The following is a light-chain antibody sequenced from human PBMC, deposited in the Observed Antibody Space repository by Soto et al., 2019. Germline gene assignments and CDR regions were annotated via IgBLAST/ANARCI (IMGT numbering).Light chain of an antibody. CDR2: DNN. Sequence: QSVLTQPPSVSAAPGQKVTISCSGSSSNIGNNYVSWYQQLPGIAPKLLIYDNNKRPSGIPDRFSGSKSGTSGTLDITGLQTGDEADYYCATWDGSLPAEVFGGGTKLTVL. CDR3: ATWDGSLPAEV. CDR1: SSNIGNNY. V-gene: IGLV1-51*01. J-gene: IGLJ2*01.